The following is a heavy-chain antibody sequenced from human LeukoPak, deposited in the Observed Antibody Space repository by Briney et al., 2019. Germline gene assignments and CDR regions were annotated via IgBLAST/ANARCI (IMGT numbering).Heavy chain of an antibody. Sequence: EASVKVSCKASGGTFSSYAISWVRQAPGQGLEWMGGIIPIFGTANYAQKFQGRVTITADESTSTAYMELSSLRSEDTAVYYCARVPPSRYDILTGFPYYFDYWGQGTLVTVSS. J-gene: IGHJ4*02. CDR2: IIPIFGTA. CDR1: GGTFSSYA. D-gene: IGHD3-9*01. CDR3: ARVPPSRYDILTGFPYYFDY. V-gene: IGHV1-69*13.